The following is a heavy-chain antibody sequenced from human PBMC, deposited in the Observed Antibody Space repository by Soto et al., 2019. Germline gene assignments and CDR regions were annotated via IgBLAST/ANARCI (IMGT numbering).Heavy chain of an antibody. CDR1: GGSISSYY. Sequence: PLETLCLTCTVSGGSISSYYWRWIRQPTGKGLEWIGEINHSGSTNYNPSLKSRVTISVDTSKNQFSLKLSSVTAADTAVYYCARSGGIYDSSGYPTYYFDYWGQGTLVTVSS. J-gene: IGHJ4*02. D-gene: IGHD3-22*01. V-gene: IGHV4-34*01. CDR3: ARSGGIYDSSGYPTYYFDY. CDR2: INHSGST.